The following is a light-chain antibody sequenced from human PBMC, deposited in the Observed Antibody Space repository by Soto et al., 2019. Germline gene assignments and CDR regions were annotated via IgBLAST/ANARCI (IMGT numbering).Light chain of an antibody. J-gene: IGKJ5*01. CDR3: QQYENLPT. Sequence: DIHMTQSPSSLSSSLGDIVTITFQASQNINNYLNWYQQKPGRAPKLLIYDASNLEAGVPSRFRGSGSGTDFTFTISRLQPEDIATYYCQQYENLPTFGQGTRLEIK. CDR1: QNINNY. V-gene: IGKV1-33*01. CDR2: DAS.